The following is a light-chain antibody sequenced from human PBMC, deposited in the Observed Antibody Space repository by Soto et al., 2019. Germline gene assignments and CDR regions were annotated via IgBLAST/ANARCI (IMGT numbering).Light chain of an antibody. CDR2: GAS. CDR1: QSVSSSY. Sequence: EIVLTQSPGTLSLSPGERATLSCRASQSVSSSYLAWYQQKPGQAPRLLIYGASSRATGIPDRFSGSGSGTEFTPTISRLEPEDVAVYYCQQYGSSPVTFGPGTKVDIK. CDR3: QQYGSSPVT. J-gene: IGKJ3*01. V-gene: IGKV3-20*01.